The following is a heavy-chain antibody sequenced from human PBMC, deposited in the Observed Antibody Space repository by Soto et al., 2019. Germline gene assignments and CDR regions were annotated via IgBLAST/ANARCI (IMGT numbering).Heavy chain of an antibody. CDR1: GFSFSNYA. Sequence: GGSLRLSCAASGFSFSNYAMSWVRQAPGKGLEWVSAVSGSGDSTYYTDSVKGRSTIFRDNSKNTLYLQMNSLGAEDTAVYYCAREGAVVGLGWFDPWGQGTLVTVSS. CDR2: VSGSGDST. V-gene: IGHV3-23*01. J-gene: IGHJ5*02. CDR3: AREGAVVGLGWFDP. D-gene: IGHD6-13*01.